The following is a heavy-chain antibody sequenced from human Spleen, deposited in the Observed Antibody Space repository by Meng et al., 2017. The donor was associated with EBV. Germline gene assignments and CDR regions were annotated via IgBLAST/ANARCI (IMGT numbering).Heavy chain of an antibody. V-gene: IGHV4-39*01. D-gene: IGHD6-19*01. CDR3: ARPFPSWQSPRLDPFGA. J-gene: IGHJ5*02. Sequence: YETQTLHRPVHAASISSFCSRAWIPQPRGTGLEWIGTVHYPGSPDYSPSLKSRVTVSADTSKTQFSLRLTSVTAADTAVYYCARPFPSWQSPRLDPFGAWGQGTLVTVSS. CDR2: VHYPGSP. CDR1: AASISSFCS.